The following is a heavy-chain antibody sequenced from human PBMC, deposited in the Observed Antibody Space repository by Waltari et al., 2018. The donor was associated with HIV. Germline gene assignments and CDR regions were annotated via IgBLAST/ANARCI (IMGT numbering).Heavy chain of an antibody. D-gene: IGHD1-20*01. V-gene: IGHV3-74*01. CDR3: TRDLARYNWNDIPLDY. CDR1: GFHFSRYW. Sequence: EVQLVESGGGLVQPGGSLRLSCAASGFHFSRYWMHGVCQAPGKGLVWVLRISSDGTTTSYADSVKGRFTISRDNAKNTLYLQMNSLRAEDTAVYYCTRDLARYNWNDIPLDYWGQGALVTVSS. J-gene: IGHJ4*02. CDR2: ISSDGTTT.